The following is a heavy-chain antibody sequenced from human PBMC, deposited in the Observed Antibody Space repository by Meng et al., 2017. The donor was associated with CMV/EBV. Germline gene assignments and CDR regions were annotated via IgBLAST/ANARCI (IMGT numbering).Heavy chain of an antibody. CDR2: IENYGTSS. D-gene: IGHD6-19*01. V-gene: IGHV3-74*01. Sequence: EGQLEECGGCLVKPGGSLRLSVAVSGFTVRSYWMHWVRHVPGKGLGWVSRIENYGTSSDYADSVKGRFTISRDSAKNTLYLQMNSLRAEDTGVYYCARGVAESLGWEMGYWGQGTLVTVSS. CDR3: ARGVAESLGWEMGY. CDR1: GFTVRSYW. J-gene: IGHJ4*02.